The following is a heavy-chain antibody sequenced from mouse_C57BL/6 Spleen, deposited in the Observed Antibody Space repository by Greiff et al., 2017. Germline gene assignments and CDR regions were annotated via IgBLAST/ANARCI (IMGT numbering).Heavy chain of an antibody. Sequence: EVKLVESGEGLVKPGGSLKLSCAASGFTFSSYAMSWVRQTPEKRLEWVAYISSGGDYIYYADTVKGRFTISRDNARNTLYLQMSSLKSEDTAMYYCTRGELGSRYFDVWGTGTTVTVSS. D-gene: IGHD4-1*01. CDR1: GFTFSSYA. CDR3: TRGELGSRYFDV. V-gene: IGHV5-9-1*02. CDR2: ISSGGDYI. J-gene: IGHJ1*03.